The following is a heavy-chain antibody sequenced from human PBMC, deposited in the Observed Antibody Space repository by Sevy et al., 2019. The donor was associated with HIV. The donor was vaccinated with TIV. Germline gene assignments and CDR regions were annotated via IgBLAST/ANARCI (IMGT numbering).Heavy chain of an antibody. V-gene: IGHV3-30*18. J-gene: IGHJ6*02. CDR2: ISYDGNLK. CDR3: VKAPNDYDNSGWAGLEV. Sequence: GGSLRLSCAASGFTFNFYGMHWVRQAPGKGLEWVALISYDGNLKYYADSAKGRFTISRDNSKNTLYLQMNSLRPEDTAVYYCVKAPNDYDNSGWAGLEVWRQGTTVTVSS. CDR1: GFTFNFYG. D-gene: IGHD3-22*01.